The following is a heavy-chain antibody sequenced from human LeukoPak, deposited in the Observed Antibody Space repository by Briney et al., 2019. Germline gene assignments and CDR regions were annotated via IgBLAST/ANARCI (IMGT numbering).Heavy chain of an antibody. Sequence: PGGSLRLSCAASGFTFSTYGMHWVRQAPGKGLEWVAFIRYDGSNKYYADSVKGRFTISRDTSKNTLNLQMNSLRTEDTAVYYCAKGAGRWEPAFDYWGQGTLVTVSS. CDR2: IRYDGSNK. V-gene: IGHV3-30*02. CDR1: GFTFSTYG. D-gene: IGHD1-26*01. J-gene: IGHJ4*02. CDR3: AKGAGRWEPAFDY.